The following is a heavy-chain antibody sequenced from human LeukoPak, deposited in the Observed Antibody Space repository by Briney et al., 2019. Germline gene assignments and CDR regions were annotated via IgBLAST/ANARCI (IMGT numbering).Heavy chain of an antibody. CDR3: ARGGSGFPLDY. J-gene: IGHJ4*02. CDR2: IKQDGSEK. D-gene: IGHD3-22*01. V-gene: IGHV3-7*04. CDR1: GFTFSSYW. Sequence: PGGSLRLSCAATGFTFSSYWMSWVRQAPGKGLEWVANIKQDGSEKYYVDSVKGRFTISRDNAKNSLYLQMNSLRAEDTAVYYCARGGSGFPLDYWGQGTLVTVSS.